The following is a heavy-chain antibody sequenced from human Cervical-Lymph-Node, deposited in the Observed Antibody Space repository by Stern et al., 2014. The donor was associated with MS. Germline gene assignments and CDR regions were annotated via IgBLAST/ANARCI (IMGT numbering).Heavy chain of an antibody. Sequence: QVQLVQSGAEVKKPGSSVKVSCKASGGTFSSYAISWVRQAPGQGLEWMGGIIPIFGTANYAQKFQGRVTITADESTSTAYMELSSLRSEDTAVYYCARSAALALVTRYYYGMDVWGQGTTVTVSS. J-gene: IGHJ6*02. CDR3: ARSAALALVTRYYYGMDV. D-gene: IGHD5-18*01. CDR1: GGTFSSYA. V-gene: IGHV1-69*01. CDR2: IIPIFGTA.